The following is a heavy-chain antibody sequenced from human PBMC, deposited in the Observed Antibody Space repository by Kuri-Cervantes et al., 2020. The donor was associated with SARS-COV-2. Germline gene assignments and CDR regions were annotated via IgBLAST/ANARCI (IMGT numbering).Heavy chain of an antibody. D-gene: IGHD2-15*01. CDR1: GGTFSSYA. CDR2: INPNSSGT. J-gene: IGHJ6*04. CDR3: ARLSSGVDV. V-gene: IGHV1-2*02. Sequence: ASVKVSCKASGGTFSSYAISWVRQAPGQGLEWMGWINPNSSGTNYAQKFQGRVTMTRDTSISTAYMELSRLTSDDTAVYYCARLSSGVDVWGKGTTVTVSS.